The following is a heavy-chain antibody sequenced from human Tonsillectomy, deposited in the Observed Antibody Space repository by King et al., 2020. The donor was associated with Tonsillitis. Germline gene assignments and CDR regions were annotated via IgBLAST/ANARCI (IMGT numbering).Heavy chain of an antibody. V-gene: IGHV5-51*01. CDR2: IYPGDSNT. J-gene: IGHJ5*02. CDR3: ARLGNYYDSSGYFNWFDP. Sequence: VQLVESGAEVKKPGESLKISCKSSGYSFPNYWIGWVRQMPGKGLEWMGIIYPGDSNTRYSPSFQGQVTISADKSISTAYLQWSRLKASDTAMYYCARLGNYYDSSGYFNWFDPWGQGTLVTVSS. D-gene: IGHD3-22*01. CDR1: GYSFPNYW.